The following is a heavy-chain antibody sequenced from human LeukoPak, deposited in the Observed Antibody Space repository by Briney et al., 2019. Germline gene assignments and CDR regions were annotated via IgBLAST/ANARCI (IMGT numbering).Heavy chain of an antibody. CDR2: VHPSGST. Sequence: SETLSLTCTVSGAPLESDYWTWIRQAPGRGLEWIGRVHPSGSTTYNPALMGRVSMSVDASQNQFSLKINSVTAADTAVYFCARDIVVMVGNTNYFDAWGRGILVTVSS. J-gene: IGHJ2*01. D-gene: IGHD2-8*01. CDR3: ARDIVVMVGNTNYFDA. V-gene: IGHV4-4*07. CDR1: GAPLESDY.